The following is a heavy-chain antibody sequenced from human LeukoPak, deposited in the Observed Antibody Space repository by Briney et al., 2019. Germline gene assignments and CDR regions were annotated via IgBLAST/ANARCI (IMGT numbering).Heavy chain of an antibody. V-gene: IGHV1-2*02. D-gene: IGHD3-10*01. J-gene: IGHJ4*02. CDR3: AWSYGSESPLLDY. Sequence: ASVKVSCKASGYTFTAYYMHWVRQAPGQGLEWMGWINPNSGGTNYAQKFQGRVTMTRDTSISTAYMELSRLRSDDTAVYYCAWSYGSESPLLDYWGRGTLVTVSS. CDR1: GYTFTAYY. CDR2: INPNSGGT.